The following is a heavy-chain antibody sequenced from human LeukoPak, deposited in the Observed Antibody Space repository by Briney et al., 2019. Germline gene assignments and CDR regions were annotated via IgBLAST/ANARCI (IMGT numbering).Heavy chain of an antibody. CDR3: ARAVYGGYGVNY. Sequence: ASVKVSCKASGGTFSSYAISWVRQAPGQGLEWMGIINPSGGSTSYAQKFQGRVTMTRDTSTSTVYMELSSPRSEDTAVYYCARAVYGGYGVNYWGQGTLVTVSS. CDR2: INPSGGST. D-gene: IGHD5-12*01. J-gene: IGHJ4*02. CDR1: GGTFSSYA. V-gene: IGHV1-46*01.